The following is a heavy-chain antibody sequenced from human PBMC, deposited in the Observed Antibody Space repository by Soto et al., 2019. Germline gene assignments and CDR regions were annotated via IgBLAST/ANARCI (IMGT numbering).Heavy chain of an antibody. CDR2: ISGGAGST. CDR1: GFTFSTYI. CDR3: AKDGKIADYTNDLYWYFDL. D-gene: IGHD4-4*01. V-gene: IGHV3-23*01. Sequence: EVQLLESGGGLVQPGGSLRLSCAASGFTFSTYIMSWVRQTPGKGLEWVSGISGGAGSTYYADSGKGRFTISRDNSESTLYLQMNSLRAEDTAVYYCAKDGKIADYTNDLYWYFDLWGRGTLVTVSS. J-gene: IGHJ2*01.